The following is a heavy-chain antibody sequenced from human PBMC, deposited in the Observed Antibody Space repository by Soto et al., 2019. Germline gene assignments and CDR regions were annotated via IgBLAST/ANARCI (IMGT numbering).Heavy chain of an antibody. D-gene: IGHD3-10*01. J-gene: IGHJ2*01. CDR1: GGSISSSSYY. Sequence: QLQLQESGPGLVKPSETLSLTCTVSGGSISSSSYYWGWIRQPPGKGLEWIGSIYYSGSTYYNPFLKSGVTITVDTSKDRFSLTLRSVTAADTAVYYCGGGGFGGFNNYWYFELLGRGTLVTVCS. CDR2: IYYSGST. CDR3: GGGGFGGFNNYWYFEL. V-gene: IGHV4-39*01.